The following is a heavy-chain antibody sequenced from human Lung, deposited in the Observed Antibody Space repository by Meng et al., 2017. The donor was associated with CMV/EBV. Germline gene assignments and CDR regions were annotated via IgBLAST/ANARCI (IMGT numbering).Heavy chain of an antibody. CDR1: GGTFSSYA. V-gene: IGHV1-69*05. Sequence: SVXVSCKASGGTFSSYAISWVRQAPGQGLEWMGGIIPIFGTANYAQKFQGRVTITTDESTSTAYMELSSLRSEDTAVYYCARVEMGMVVADYWGQGTLVTVSS. CDR3: ARVEMGMVVADY. D-gene: IGHD2-15*01. CDR2: IIPIFGTA. J-gene: IGHJ4*02.